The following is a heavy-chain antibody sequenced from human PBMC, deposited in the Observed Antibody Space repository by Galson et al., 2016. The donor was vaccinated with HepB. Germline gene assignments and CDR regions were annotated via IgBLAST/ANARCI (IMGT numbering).Heavy chain of an antibody. D-gene: IGHD2/OR15-2a*01. V-gene: IGHV3-53*04. Sequence: SLRLSCAASGFTVSSNYITWVRQAPGKGLVWVSVIYSGSTTYYADSVKGRFTISRHNSKNTLYLQMNSLRAEDTAVYYCARVSTLALYAFDIWGQGTMVTVSS. CDR1: GFTVSSNY. CDR2: IYSGSTT. CDR3: ARVSTLALYAFDI. J-gene: IGHJ3*02.